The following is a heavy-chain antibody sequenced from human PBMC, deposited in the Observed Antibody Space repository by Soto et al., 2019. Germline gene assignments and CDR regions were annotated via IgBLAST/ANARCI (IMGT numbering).Heavy chain of an antibody. Sequence: PSETLSLTCAVYGGSFSGYYWSWIRQPPGKGLEWIGEINHSGSTNYNPSLKSRVTISVDTSKNQFSLKLSSVTAADTAVYYCARDYYGSGRPNNWFDPWGQGTLVTVSS. CDR1: GGSFSGYY. CDR3: ARDYYGSGRPNNWFDP. CDR2: INHSGST. D-gene: IGHD3-10*01. V-gene: IGHV4-34*01. J-gene: IGHJ5*02.